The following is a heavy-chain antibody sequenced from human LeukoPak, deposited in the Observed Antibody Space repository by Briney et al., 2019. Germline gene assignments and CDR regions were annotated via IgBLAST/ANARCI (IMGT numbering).Heavy chain of an antibody. CDR1: GFTFSSYE. D-gene: IGHD5-24*01. CDR3: ARTRDGPFDY. CDR2: ISKSGSSI. J-gene: IGHJ4*02. Sequence: PGGSLRLSCAASGFTFSSYEMNWVRQAPGKGLEWLLHISKSGSSIHYADSVKGRFTISRDNAKNSLYPQLNSLRAEDTAFYYCARTRDGPFDYWGQGTLVTVSS. V-gene: IGHV3-48*03.